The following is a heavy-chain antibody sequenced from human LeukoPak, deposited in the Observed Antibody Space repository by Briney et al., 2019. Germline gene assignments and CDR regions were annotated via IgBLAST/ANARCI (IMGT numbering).Heavy chain of an antibody. CDR3: ARENSNSDAFDI. Sequence: MAGGSLRLSCAASGFTFSNYAMSWVRQAPGKGLEWIGSIYHSGSTYYNPSLKSRVTISVHTSKNQFSLKLSSVTAADTAVYYCARENSNSDAFDIWGQGTMVTVSS. CDR2: IYHSGST. J-gene: IGHJ3*02. V-gene: IGHV4-38-2*02. CDR1: GFTFSNYA. D-gene: IGHD4-11*01.